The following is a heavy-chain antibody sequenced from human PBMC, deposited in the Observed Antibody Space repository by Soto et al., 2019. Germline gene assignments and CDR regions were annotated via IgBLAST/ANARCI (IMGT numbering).Heavy chain of an antibody. CDR1: GYTFTSYY. Sequence: QVQLVQSGAEVKKPGASVKVSCKASGYTFTSYYMHWVRQAPGQGLEWMGIINPSDGSTTYAQRFQGRVTMTRDTSTSTVYMELSSLKSEDTAVYYCARGGTTVVTPPFDPWGQGTLVTVSS. D-gene: IGHD4-17*01. J-gene: IGHJ5*02. V-gene: IGHV1-46*01. CDR2: INPSDGST. CDR3: ARGGTTVVTPPFDP.